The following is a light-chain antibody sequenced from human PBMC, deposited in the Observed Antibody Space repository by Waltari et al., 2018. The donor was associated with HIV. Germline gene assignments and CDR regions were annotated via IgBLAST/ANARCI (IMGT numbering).Light chain of an antibody. J-gene: IGKJ4*01. CDR2: GAS. V-gene: IGKV3-20*01. CDR3: QQYGSSPIT. CDR1: QSVSRSY. Sequence: EFVLTQSPGTLSLSPGHRATLSCRASQSVSRSYLAWYQQRPGQAPRLIIYGASSRAAGIPDRFSDSGSGTDFALTISSLEPEDFAVYYCQQYGSSPITFGGGTKVEIK.